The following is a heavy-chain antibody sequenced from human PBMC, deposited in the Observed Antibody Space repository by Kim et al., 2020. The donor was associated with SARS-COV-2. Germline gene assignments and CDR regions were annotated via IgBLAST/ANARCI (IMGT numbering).Heavy chain of an antibody. D-gene: IGHD2-2*01. CDR2: VSGNGRTT. Sequence: GGSLRLSCAASGFTFSSYSISWVRQTPGKGLEWVSGVSGNGRTTYYTDSVKGRFTISRDNSKNTVSLQMNSLRGEDTAVYYCVKELRTGHIWARGPTVTVSS. CDR1: GFTFSSYS. CDR3: VKELRTGHI. J-gene: IGHJ3*02. V-gene: IGHV3-23*01.